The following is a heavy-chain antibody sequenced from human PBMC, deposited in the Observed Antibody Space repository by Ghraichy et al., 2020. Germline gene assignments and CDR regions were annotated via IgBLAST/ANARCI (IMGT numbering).Heavy chain of an antibody. V-gene: IGHV3-23*01. J-gene: IGHJ4*02. CDR3: AKGAPITMIVVVITFDY. D-gene: IGHD3-22*01. CDR1: GFTFSSYA. CDR2: ISGSGGST. Sequence: GGSLRLSCAASGFTFSSYAMSWVRQAPGKGLEWVSAISGSGGSTYYADSVKGRFTISRDNSKNTLYLQINSLRAEDTAVYYCAKGAPITMIVVVITFDYWGQGTLVTVSS.